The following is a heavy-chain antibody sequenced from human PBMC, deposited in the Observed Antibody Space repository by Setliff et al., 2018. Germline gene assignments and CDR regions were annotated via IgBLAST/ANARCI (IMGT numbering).Heavy chain of an antibody. CDR2: INHRGFT. D-gene: IGHD6-6*01. CDR3: ARGRIAERPEAIDY. J-gene: IGHJ4*02. CDR1: GESFDNHY. V-gene: IGHV4-34*01. Sequence: SETLSLTCAVYGESFDNHYWTWIRQPPGERLEWIGEINHRGFTDYKPSLKSRLTMSVDTSRNQFSLNLGSVTAADTGVYYCARGRIAERPEAIDYWGQGTPVTISS.